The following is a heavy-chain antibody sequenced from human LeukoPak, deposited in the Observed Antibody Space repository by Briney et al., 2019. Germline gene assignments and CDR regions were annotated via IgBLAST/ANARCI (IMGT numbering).Heavy chain of an antibody. CDR3: ARDHGARYSSSWYHDAFDI. CDR2: IKQDGSEK. V-gene: IGHV3-7*01. CDR1: GFTFSSYW. J-gene: IGHJ3*02. Sequence: QAGGSLRLSCAASGFTFSSYWMSWVRQAPGKGLEWVANIKQDGSEKYYVDSVKGRFTISRDNAKNSLYLQMNSLRAEDTAVYYCARDHGARYSSSWYHDAFDIWGQGTMVTVSS. D-gene: IGHD6-13*01.